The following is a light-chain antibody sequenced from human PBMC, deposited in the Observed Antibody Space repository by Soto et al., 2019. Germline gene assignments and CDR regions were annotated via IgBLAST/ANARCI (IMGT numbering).Light chain of an antibody. Sequence: EIVMTQSPATLSVSPGERATLSCRASQSVSSNLAWYHQKPGQAPRLLIYGASTRATGIPARFSGSGSGTEFTLTISSLQSEDFAVYYCQQYNNWPWTFCQGTKVEIK. CDR3: QQYNNWPWT. V-gene: IGKV3-15*01. CDR2: GAS. J-gene: IGKJ1*01. CDR1: QSVSSN.